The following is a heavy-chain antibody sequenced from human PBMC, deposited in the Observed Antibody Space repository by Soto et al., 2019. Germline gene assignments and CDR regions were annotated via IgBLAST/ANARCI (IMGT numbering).Heavy chain of an antibody. J-gene: IGHJ4*02. CDR3: AKTDRKVVPAAIVDY. Sequence: QVQLVESGGGVVQPGRSLRLSCAASGFTFSSYGMHWDRQAPGKGLEWVAVISYDGSNKYYADSVKGRFTISRDNSKNTLYLQMNSLRAEDTAVYYCAKTDRKVVPAAIVDYWGQGTLVTVSS. D-gene: IGHD2-2*01. V-gene: IGHV3-30*18. CDR1: GFTFSSYG. CDR2: ISYDGSNK.